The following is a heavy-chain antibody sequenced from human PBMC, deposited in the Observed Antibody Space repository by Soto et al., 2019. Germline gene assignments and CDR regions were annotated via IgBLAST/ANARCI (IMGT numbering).Heavy chain of an antibody. CDR3: ARTYYDILTGPSYFDY. Sequence: GGSLRLSCAASGFTFSDYYMSWIRQAPGKGLEWVSYISSSGSTIYYADSVKGRFTISRDNAKNSLYLQMNSLRAEDTAVYYCARTYYDILTGPSYFDYWGQGTLVTVSS. V-gene: IGHV3-11*01. D-gene: IGHD3-9*01. CDR2: ISSSGSTI. CDR1: GFTFSDYY. J-gene: IGHJ4*02.